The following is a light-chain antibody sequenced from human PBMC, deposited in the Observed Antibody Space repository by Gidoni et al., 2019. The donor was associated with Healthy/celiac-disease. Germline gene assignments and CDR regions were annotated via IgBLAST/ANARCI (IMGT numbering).Light chain of an antibody. CDR3: QQYGSAWT. J-gene: IGKJ1*01. CDR2: GAS. Sequence: EIVLTQSPGTLSLSPGGRATLSCRASQSVSSSYLAWYQQKPGQAPRLLIYGASSRATGIPDRFSGSGSGTDFTLTISRLEPEDFAVYYCQQYGSAWTFGQWTKVEIK. V-gene: IGKV3-20*01. CDR1: QSVSSSY.